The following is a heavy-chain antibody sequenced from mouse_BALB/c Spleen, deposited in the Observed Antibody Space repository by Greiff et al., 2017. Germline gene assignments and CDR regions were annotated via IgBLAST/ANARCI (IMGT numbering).Heavy chain of an antibody. CDR3: TRGSPYAMDD. CDR1: GYTFTDYE. D-gene: IGHD1-1*02. J-gene: IGHJ4*01. Sequence: QVQLQQSGAELVRPGASVTLSCKASGYTFTDYEMHWVKQTPVHGLEWIGAIDPETGGTAYNQKFKGKATLTADKSSSTAYMELRSLTSEDSAVYYCTRGSPYAMDDWGQGTSVTVSS. CDR2: IDPETGGT. V-gene: IGHV1-15*01.